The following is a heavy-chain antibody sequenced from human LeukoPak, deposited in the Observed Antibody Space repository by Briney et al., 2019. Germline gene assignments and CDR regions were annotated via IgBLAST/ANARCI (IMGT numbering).Heavy chain of an antibody. CDR2: ISYDGSNK. V-gene: IGHV3-30*04. CDR3: ARESAVAGLYYYYYYMDV. J-gene: IGHJ6*03. D-gene: IGHD6-19*01. Sequence: GGSLRLSCAASGFTFSSYAMHWVRQAPGKGLEWVAVISYDGSNKYYADSVKGRFTISRDNAKNSLYLQMNSLRAEDTAVYYCARESAVAGLYYYYYYMDVWGKGTTVTISS. CDR1: GFTFSSYA.